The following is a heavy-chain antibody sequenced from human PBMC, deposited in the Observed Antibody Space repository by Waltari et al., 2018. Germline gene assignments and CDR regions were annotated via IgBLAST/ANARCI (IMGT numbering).Heavy chain of an antibody. V-gene: IGHV1-8*02. Sequence: QVQLVQSGAEVKKPGASVRVSCTASGYTFATYDINWVRQAPGQGLEYMGWMNPNSGNTGYAQKFQGRLTFTGDTSISTAYMELSSLTSEDTAVYYCASEPFYARWGQGTLVTVSS. CDR2: MNPNSGNT. D-gene: IGHD2-2*01. CDR3: ASEPFYAR. CDR1: GYTFATYD. J-gene: IGHJ4*02.